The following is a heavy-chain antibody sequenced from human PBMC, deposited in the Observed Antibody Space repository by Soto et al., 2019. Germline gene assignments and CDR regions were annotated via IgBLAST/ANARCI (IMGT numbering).Heavy chain of an antibody. CDR2: ISYDGSNK. CDR1: GFTFSSYG. V-gene: IGHV3-30*18. Sequence: GGSLRLSCAASGFTFSSYGMHWVRQAPGKGLEWVAVISYDGSNKYYADSVKGRFTISRDNSKNTLYLQMNSLRAEDTAVYYCAKDPQGGVTTSYWGQGTLVTVSS. CDR3: AKDPQGGVTTSY. J-gene: IGHJ4*02. D-gene: IGHD3-16*01.